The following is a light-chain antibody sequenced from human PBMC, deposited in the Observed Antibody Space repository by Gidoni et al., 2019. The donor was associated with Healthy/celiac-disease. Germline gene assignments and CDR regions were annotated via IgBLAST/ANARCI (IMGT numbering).Light chain of an antibody. CDR3: QQRSNWPLT. V-gene: IGKV3-11*01. J-gene: IGKJ4*01. Sequence: EIVLTQSPATLSLSPGERATLSCRASQSVSSYLEWYQQKPGQAPRLLIYRASNRATGIPARFSGSGSGTDFTLTISSLEPEDFAVYYCQQRSNWPLTFXGXTKVEIK. CDR1: QSVSSY. CDR2: RAS.